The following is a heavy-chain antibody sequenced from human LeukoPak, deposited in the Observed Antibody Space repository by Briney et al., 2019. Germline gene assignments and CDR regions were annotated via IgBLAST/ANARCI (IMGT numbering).Heavy chain of an antibody. CDR1: GGSISSYY. Sequence: SETLSLTCAVSGGSISSYYWSWIRQTPGKGLEWIGYIHYSGSTNSNPSLKSRVTISVDTSKNQFSLNLNSVTAADTAVYYCARGPYAATVRNWFDPWGQGTLVTVSS. V-gene: IGHV4-59*01. J-gene: IGHJ5*02. D-gene: IGHD4-17*01. CDR3: ARGPYAATVRNWFDP. CDR2: IHYSGST.